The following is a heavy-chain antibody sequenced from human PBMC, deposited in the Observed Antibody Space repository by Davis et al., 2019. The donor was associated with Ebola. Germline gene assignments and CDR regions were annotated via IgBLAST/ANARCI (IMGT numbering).Heavy chain of an antibody. D-gene: IGHD3-22*01. CDR1: GFTVSSNY. V-gene: IGHV3-53*01. J-gene: IGHJ4*02. Sequence: GVLKISCAASGFTVSSNYMSWVRQAPGKGLEWVSTLGLSADTYYADSVKGRFTISRDNSKNTLYLQMNSLRAEDTAVYYCARGGDYYDSSGFSDYWGQGTLVTVSS. CDR3: ARGGDYYDSSGFSDY. CDR2: LGLSADT.